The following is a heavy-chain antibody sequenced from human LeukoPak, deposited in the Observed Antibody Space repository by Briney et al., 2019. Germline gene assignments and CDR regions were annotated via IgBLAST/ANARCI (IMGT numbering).Heavy chain of an antibody. CDR3: AGGVTDIVVVPAAPVFDY. J-gene: IGHJ4*02. CDR1: GGSISSGGYS. Sequence: SQTLSLTCAVSGGSISSGGYSWSWIRQPPGKGLEWIGYIYHSGGTYYNPSLKSRVTTSVDRSKNQFSLKLSSVTAADTAVYYCAGGVTDIVVVPAAPVFDYWGQGTLVTVSS. D-gene: IGHD2-2*01. V-gene: IGHV4-30-2*01. CDR2: IYHSGGT.